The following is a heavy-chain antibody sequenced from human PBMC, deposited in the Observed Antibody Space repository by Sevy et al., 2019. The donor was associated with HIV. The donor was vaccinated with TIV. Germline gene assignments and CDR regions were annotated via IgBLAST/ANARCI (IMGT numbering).Heavy chain of an antibody. CDR3: ARDLRLRGYSYGSFDY. J-gene: IGHJ4*02. Sequence: ASVKVSCKASGYTFTSYYMYWVRQAPGQGPEWMGRINPSDGSTSYAQKFQGRVTMTSDTSTSTVYMELSSLRSEDTAVYYCARDLRLRGYSYGSFDYWGQGTLVTVSS. V-gene: IGHV1-46*01. D-gene: IGHD5-18*01. CDR1: GYTFTSYY. CDR2: INPSDGST.